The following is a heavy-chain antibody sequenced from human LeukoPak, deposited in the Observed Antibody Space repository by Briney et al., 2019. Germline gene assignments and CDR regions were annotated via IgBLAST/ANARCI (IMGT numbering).Heavy chain of an antibody. CDR3: AREREYSGFY. V-gene: IGHV3-74*01. CDR2: INTDGSST. J-gene: IGHJ4*02. D-gene: IGHD5-12*01. Sequence: RPGGTLRLSCAASGFTLSTYWMHSVRHTPGKRLVWVSRINTDGSSTTYADSVKGRFTVYRDNAKITLYLQLNSLRAEDTAVYYCAREREYSGFYWGQGTLVTVSS. CDR1: GFTLSTYW.